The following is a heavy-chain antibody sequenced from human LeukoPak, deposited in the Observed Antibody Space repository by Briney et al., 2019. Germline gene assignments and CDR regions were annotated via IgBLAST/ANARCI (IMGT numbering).Heavy chain of an antibody. D-gene: IGHD4-17*01. CDR2: SNPNSGGT. J-gene: IGHJ4*02. CDR1: GYTFTTNK. Sequence: ASVKVSCRASGYTFTTNKLHWVRQAPGQGLEWMGWSNPNSGGTNYAQKFQGRVTMTRDTSISTAYMELSRLRSDDTAVYYCARVNPPLTTVTTFDYWGQGTLVTVSS. V-gene: IGHV1-2*02. CDR3: ARVNPPLTTVTTFDY.